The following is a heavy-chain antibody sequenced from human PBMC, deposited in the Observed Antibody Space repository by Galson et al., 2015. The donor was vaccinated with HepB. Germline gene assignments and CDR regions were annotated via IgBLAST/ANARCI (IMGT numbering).Heavy chain of an antibody. CDR3: ARDKQFTTMIVVVMQRYFDY. CDR1: GFTFSSYS. Sequence: SLRLSCAASGFTFSSYSMNWVRQAPGKGLEWVSSISSSSSYIYYADSVKGRFTISRDNAKNSLYLQMNSLRAEDTAVYYCARDKQFTTMIVVVMQRYFDYWGQGALVTVSS. D-gene: IGHD3-22*01. CDR2: ISSSSSYI. J-gene: IGHJ4*02. V-gene: IGHV3-21*01.